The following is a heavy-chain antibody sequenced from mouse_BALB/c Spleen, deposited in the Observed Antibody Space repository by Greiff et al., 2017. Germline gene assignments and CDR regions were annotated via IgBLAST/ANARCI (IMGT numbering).Heavy chain of an antibody. Sequence: EVHLVESGGGLVKPGGSLKLSCAASGFTFSDYYMYWVRQTPEKRLEWVATISDGGSYTYYPDSVKGRFTISRDNAKNNLYLQMSSLKSEDTAMYYCARGGLLQETFRAYWGQGTLVTVSA. CDR3: ARGGLLQETFRAY. V-gene: IGHV5-4*02. J-gene: IGHJ3*01. D-gene: IGHD2-3*01. CDR2: ISDGGSYT. CDR1: GFTFSDYY.